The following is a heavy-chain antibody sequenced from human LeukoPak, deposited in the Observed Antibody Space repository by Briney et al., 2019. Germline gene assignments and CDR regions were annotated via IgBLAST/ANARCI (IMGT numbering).Heavy chain of an antibody. CDR2: ITGSGGNR. CDR1: GFTFSSHG. V-gene: IGHV3-23*01. Sequence: PGGSLRLSCAASGFTFSSHGMNWVRQAPGKGLEWVSGITGSGGNRYYADSVKGRFTISRDNSKNTLYLQMNSLRAEDTAVYYCAKGYSFGCCNYYYMDAWGKGTTVTVSS. J-gene: IGHJ6*03. CDR3: AKGYSFGCCNYYYMDA. D-gene: IGHD5-18*01.